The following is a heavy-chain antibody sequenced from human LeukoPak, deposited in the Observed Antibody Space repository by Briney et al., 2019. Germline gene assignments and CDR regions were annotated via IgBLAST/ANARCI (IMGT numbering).Heavy chain of an antibody. Sequence: GGSLRLSCAASDLTFSTYSMNWVRQAPGKGPEWVAYISSSRTIYYADSVRGRFTISRDNDNNSLYLQMNSLRAGDTAVYYCARDPDDPTLRVLDSWGQGTLVAVSS. CDR2: ISSSRTI. CDR3: ARDPDDPTLRVLDS. CDR1: DLTFSTYS. V-gene: IGHV3-48*01. D-gene: IGHD3-3*01. J-gene: IGHJ4*02.